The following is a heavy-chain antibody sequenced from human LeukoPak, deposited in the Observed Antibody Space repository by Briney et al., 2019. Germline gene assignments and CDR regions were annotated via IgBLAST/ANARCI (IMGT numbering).Heavy chain of an antibody. V-gene: IGHV4-59*08. CDR3: ARHQYSSGGPRFDP. CDR2: IYYSGSI. Sequence: KPSETLSLTCTVSGGSISSYYWSWIRQPPGKRLEWIGYIYYSGSINYNPSLKSRVTISVDTSKNQFSLKLSSVNAADTAVYYCARHQYSSGGPRFDPWGPGTLVTVSS. CDR1: GGSISSYY. D-gene: IGHD6-19*01. J-gene: IGHJ5*02.